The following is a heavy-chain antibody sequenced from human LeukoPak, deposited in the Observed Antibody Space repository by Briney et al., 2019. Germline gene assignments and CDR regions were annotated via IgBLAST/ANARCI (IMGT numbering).Heavy chain of an antibody. V-gene: IGHV3-21*01. CDR2: ISSSSSYI. Sequence: GRSLRLSCAASGFTFSSYGMHWVRQAPGKGLEWVSSISSSSSYIYYADSVKGRFTISRDNAKNSLYLQMNSLRAEDTAVYYCARDLGYSYGNVDYWGQGTLVTVSS. CDR3: ARDLGYSYGNVDY. J-gene: IGHJ4*02. CDR1: GFTFSSYG. D-gene: IGHD5-18*01.